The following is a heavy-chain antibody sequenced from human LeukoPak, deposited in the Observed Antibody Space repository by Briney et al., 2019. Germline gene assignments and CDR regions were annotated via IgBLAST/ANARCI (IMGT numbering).Heavy chain of an antibody. D-gene: IGHD3-22*01. Sequence: ASVQVSCKASGYAFTGFYIHWVRQAPGQGLEWMGRLNPNSGGTIHAQKFQGRVTITRDTSTSTVYMELSSLRSEDTAVYYCARDKPEGYYDSSGVLDYWGQGTLVTVSS. CDR2: LNPNSGGT. V-gene: IGHV1-2*06. CDR1: GYAFTGFY. CDR3: ARDKPEGYYDSSGVLDY. J-gene: IGHJ4*02.